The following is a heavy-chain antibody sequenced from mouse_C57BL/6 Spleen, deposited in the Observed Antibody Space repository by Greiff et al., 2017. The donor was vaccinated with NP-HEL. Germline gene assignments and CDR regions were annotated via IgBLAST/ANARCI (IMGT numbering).Heavy chain of an antibody. Sequence: EVQLQQSGGGLVKPGGSLKLSCAASGFTFSSYTMSWVRQTPEKRLEWVATISGGGGNTYYPDSVKGRFTISRDNAKNTLYLQMSSLRSEDTALYYCARHSYGSSHYYAMDYWGQGTSVTVSS. CDR3: ARHSYGSSHYYAMDY. V-gene: IGHV5-9*01. D-gene: IGHD1-1*01. CDR1: GFTFSSYT. J-gene: IGHJ4*01. CDR2: ISGGGGNT.